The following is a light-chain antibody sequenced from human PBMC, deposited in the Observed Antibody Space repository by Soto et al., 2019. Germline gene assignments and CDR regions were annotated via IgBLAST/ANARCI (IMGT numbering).Light chain of an antibody. Sequence: QSALTQPASVSWSPGQSITISCTGTSSHVGTYNYVSWYQHHPGKAPELMIYDVSDRPSGVSNRFSGSKSGDTASLTISGLQAEDEADYYCSSYTSSSTRVFGTGTKVTVL. J-gene: IGLJ1*01. CDR3: SSYTSSSTRV. CDR2: DVS. CDR1: SSHVGTYNY. V-gene: IGLV2-14*03.